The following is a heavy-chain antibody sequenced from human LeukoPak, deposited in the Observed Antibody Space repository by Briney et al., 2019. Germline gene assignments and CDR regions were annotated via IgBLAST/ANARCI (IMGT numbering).Heavy chain of an antibody. CDR3: ARSGTSRYYFYGMDV. J-gene: IGHJ6*02. Sequence: SETLSLTCTVSGGSIRSSSYYWNWIRQPPGKGLEWIGYVYYTGSTNYNPSLKSRVTISVDTSKNQFSLKLNSVTATDTAVYYCARSGTSRYYFYGMDVWGQGTTVTVSS. V-gene: IGHV4-61*05. D-gene: IGHD1/OR15-1a*01. CDR1: GGSIRSSSYY. CDR2: VYYTGST.